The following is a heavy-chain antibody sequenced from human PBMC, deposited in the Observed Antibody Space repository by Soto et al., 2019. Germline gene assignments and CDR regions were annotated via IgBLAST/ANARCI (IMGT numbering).Heavy chain of an antibody. CDR3: AANRGGGGY. V-gene: IGHV3-53*01. Sequence: EVQLVESGGGLIQPGGSLRLSCAVSGFTVSNNYMSWVRQAPGKGLEGVSVIYSGGYTAYGDSVKGRFTISRDNSKNNTDLQRKGRGPGAPAVFYGAANRGGGGYWGQGTLVTVSS. J-gene: IGHJ4*02. CDR2: IYSGGYT. CDR1: GFTVSNNY. D-gene: IGHD3-10*01.